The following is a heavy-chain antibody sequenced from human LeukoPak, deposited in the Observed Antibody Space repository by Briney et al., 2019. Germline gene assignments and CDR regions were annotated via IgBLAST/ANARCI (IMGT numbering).Heavy chain of an antibody. V-gene: IGHV1-8*03. CDR3: ARGPYYGSGSYFGEFDY. J-gene: IGHJ4*02. CDR2: MNPNSGNT. Sequence: ASVKVSCKASGYTFTSYDINWVRQATGQGLGWMGWMNPNSGNTGYAQKFQGRVTITRNTSISTAYMELSSLRSEDTAVYYCARGPYYGSGSYFGEFDYWGQGTLVSVSS. D-gene: IGHD3-10*01. CDR1: GYTFTSYD.